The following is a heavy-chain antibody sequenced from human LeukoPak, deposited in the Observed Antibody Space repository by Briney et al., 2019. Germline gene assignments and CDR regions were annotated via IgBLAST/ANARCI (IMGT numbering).Heavy chain of an antibody. J-gene: IGHJ4*02. V-gene: IGHV4-61*02. D-gene: IGHD3-10*01. Sequence: SETLSLTCTVSGGSISSTTYYWSWIRQPAAGKGLEWIGRISTSGSTNYNPSLKSRVTISVDTSKNQFSLKLSSVTAADTAVYYCARGQITMVRGVIITLYFDYWGQGTLVTVSS. CDR2: ISTSGST. CDR3: ARGQITMVRGVIITLYFDY. CDR1: GGSISSTTYY.